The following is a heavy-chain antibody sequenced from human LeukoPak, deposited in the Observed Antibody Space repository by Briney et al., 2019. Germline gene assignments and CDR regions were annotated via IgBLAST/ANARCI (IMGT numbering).Heavy chain of an antibody. CDR3: AVQTNYYYYMDV. D-gene: IGHD6-6*01. CDR2: MNPNSGNT. V-gene: IGHV1-8*01. CDR1: GYTFTSYD. J-gene: IGHJ6*03. Sequence: ASVKVSCKASGYTFTSYDINWVRQATGQGLEWMGWMNPNSGNTGYAQKFQGRVTMTRNTSISTAYMELSSLRSEDTAVYYCAVQTNYYYYMDVWGKGTTVTVS.